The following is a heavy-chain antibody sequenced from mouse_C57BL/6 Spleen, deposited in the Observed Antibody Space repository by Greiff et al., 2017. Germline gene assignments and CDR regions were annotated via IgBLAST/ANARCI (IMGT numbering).Heavy chain of an antibody. CDR1: GYSITGGYY. D-gene: IGHD1-1*01. CDR3: ARAVITTVVPNWYFDD. J-gene: IGHJ1*03. Sequence: EVQLQEPGPGLVKPSQSLSLTCSATGYSITGGYYWNWIRQFPGNKLEWMGYISYDGSNNYNPSLKNRISITRDTSKNQFFLKLNSVTTEDTATYYCARAVITTVVPNWYFDDWGTGTTVTVSS. CDR2: ISYDGSN. V-gene: IGHV3-6*01.